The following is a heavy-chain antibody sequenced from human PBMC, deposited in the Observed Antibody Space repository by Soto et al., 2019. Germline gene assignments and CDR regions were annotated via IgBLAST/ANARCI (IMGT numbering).Heavy chain of an antibody. D-gene: IGHD3-10*01. CDR1: GGSISSGDYY. J-gene: IGHJ6*02. CDR3: ARAYGSGSYYTIGYYYGMDV. Sequence: QVQLQESGPGLVKPSQTLSLTCTVSGGSISSGDYYWSWIRQPPGKGLEWIGYIYYSGSTYYNPSLKSRVTISVDTSKNQFSLKLSSVTAADTAVYYCARAYGSGSYYTIGYYYGMDVWGQGTTVTVSS. V-gene: IGHV4-30-4*01. CDR2: IYYSGST.